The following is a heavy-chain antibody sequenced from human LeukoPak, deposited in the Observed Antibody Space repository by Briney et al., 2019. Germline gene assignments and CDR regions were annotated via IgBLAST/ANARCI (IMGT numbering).Heavy chain of an antibody. CDR1: GFTFSGSA. CDR2: IKQDGSQK. CDR3: ARLDYFDY. J-gene: IGHJ4*02. V-gene: IGHV3-7*01. Sequence: GGSLRLSCAASGFTFSGSALHWVRQAPGKGLEWVANIKQDGSQKYYVDSVKGRFTISRDISKNTLYLQMNSLRGEDTAVYYCARLDYFDYWGQGTLVTVSS.